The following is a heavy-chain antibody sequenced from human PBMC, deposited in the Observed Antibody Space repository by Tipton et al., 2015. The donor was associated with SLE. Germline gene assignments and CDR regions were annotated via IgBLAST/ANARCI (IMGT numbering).Heavy chain of an antibody. CDR1: GFTFSKAW. V-gene: IGHV3-15*01. CDR2: IKSKTDGGTT. J-gene: IGHJ4*02. Sequence: GSLRLSCAASGFTFSKAWMSWVRQAPGKGLEWVGRIKSKTDGGTTDYAAPVKGRFTISRDDSKNTVYLQMNSLKTEDTAVYYCTTDMVQDYFFDYWGQGTLVTVSS. D-gene: IGHD3-10*01. CDR3: TTDMVQDYFFDY.